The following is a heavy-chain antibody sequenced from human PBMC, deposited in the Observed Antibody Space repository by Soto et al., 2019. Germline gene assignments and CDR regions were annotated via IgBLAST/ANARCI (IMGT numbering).Heavy chain of an antibody. V-gene: IGHV1-18*01. CDR2: ISAYNGIT. CDR1: GYTLTSYG. J-gene: IGHJ5*02. D-gene: IGHD2-15*01. CDR3: VRGEYCSGGNCYDGWLDP. Sequence: GASVKVSCKASGYTLTSYGISWGGQAPGQRGEWMGWISAYNGITNYAQKLQGTVTMTTDTSTSTAYMELRSLRSDDTAVYYCVRGEYCSGGNCYDGWLDPWGQGTLVTVSS.